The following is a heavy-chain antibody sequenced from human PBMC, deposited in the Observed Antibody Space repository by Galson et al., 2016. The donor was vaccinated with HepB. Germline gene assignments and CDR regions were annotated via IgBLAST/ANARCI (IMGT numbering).Heavy chain of an antibody. CDR1: GFIFSDYG. CDR2: IWSDGSNK. J-gene: IGHJ3*02. V-gene: IGHV3-33*01. Sequence: SLRLSCAASGFIFSDYGMHWVRQAPGKGLEWVAVIWSDGSNKFYSDSVKGRFTISRDNSENTLYLQMNRLRAEDTALYYCARASGPFDMWGQGTMVTVS. D-gene: IGHD7-27*01. CDR3: ARASGPFDM.